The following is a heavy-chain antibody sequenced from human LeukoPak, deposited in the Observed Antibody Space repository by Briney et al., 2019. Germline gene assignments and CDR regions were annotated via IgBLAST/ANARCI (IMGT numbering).Heavy chain of an antibody. V-gene: IGHV3-7*01. CDR3: ARDRLLDY. J-gene: IGHJ4*02. D-gene: IGHD5-18*01. CDR2: IKQDGSEK. Sequence: TGGSLRLSCAASGFTFSSYAMSWVRQAPGKGLEWVANIKQDGSEKYYVDSVKGRFTISRDNAKNSLYLQMNSLRAEDTAVYYCARDRLLDYWGQGTLVTVSS. CDR1: GFTFSSYA.